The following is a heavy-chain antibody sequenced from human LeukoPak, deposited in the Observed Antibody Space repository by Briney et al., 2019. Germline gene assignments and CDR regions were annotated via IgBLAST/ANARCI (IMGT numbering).Heavy chain of an antibody. J-gene: IGHJ4*02. D-gene: IGHD1-1*01. CDR2: IYYRGNT. V-gene: IGHV4-59*02. CDR1: GDSVSIYY. Sequence: PYETPSLTCTVSGDSVSIYYWSWIRQPPGKGLEWIGYIYYRGNTNYNPSLKSRVTMAVDTSKNQFSLKVSSVTAADTAVYYCARAGNNWSFDYWGQGTVVTVSS. CDR3: ARAGNNWSFDY.